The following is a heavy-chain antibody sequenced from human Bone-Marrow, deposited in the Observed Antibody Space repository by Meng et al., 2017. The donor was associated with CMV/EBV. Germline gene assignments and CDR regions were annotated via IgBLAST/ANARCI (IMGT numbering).Heavy chain of an antibody. CDR2: ISSSSSYI. V-gene: IGHV3-21*01. CDR3: ARDVITIFGNYGMDV. CDR1: GFTFSSYS. J-gene: IGHJ6*01. Sequence: GESLKISCAASGFTFSSYSMNWVRQAPGKGLEWVSSISSSSSYIYYADSVKGRFTISRDNAKNSLYLQMNSLRAEDTAVYYCARDVITIFGNYGMDVWGQGTTVTGYS. D-gene: IGHD3-3*01.